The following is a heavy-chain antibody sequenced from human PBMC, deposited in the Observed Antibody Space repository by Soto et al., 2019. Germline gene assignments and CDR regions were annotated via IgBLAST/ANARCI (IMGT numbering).Heavy chain of an antibody. D-gene: IGHD3-10*01. CDR2: ISPNNGGT. J-gene: IGHJ5*02. CDR1: GYTFTGFY. CDR3: ARDTGDYYASGSYYRP. Sequence: GASVKVSCKASGYTFTGFYVPWVRQAPGQGLEWMGWISPNNGGTHYAQRFQGRVTMTRDTSISTAYMELSRLTSDDTAVYYCARDTGDYYASGSYYRPWGQGTLVTVSS. V-gene: IGHV1-2*02.